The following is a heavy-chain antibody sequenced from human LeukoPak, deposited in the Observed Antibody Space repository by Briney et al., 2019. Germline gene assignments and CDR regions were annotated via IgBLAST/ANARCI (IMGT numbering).Heavy chain of an antibody. CDR1: GGSISSYY. J-gene: IGHJ4*02. Sequence: SETLSLTCTVSGGSISSYYWSWIRQPPGKGLEWIGYIYYSGSTNCNPSLKSRVTISVDTSKNQFSLKLSSVTAADTAVYYCARDRGGSGDWGQGTLVTVSS. CDR2: IYYSGST. D-gene: IGHD2-15*01. V-gene: IGHV4-59*01. CDR3: ARDRGGSGD.